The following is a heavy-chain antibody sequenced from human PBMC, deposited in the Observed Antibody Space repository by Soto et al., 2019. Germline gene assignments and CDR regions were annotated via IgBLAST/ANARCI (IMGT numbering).Heavy chain of an antibody. V-gene: IGHV1-18*01. CDR2: VSAYNGNT. D-gene: IGHD6-13*01. Sequence: QVQLVQSGAEVKKPGASVKVSCKASGYTFTSYGISWVRQAPGQGLEWMGWVSAYNGNTNYAQKLQGRVTMTTDTATSTGYMELRSLRSDDTAVYYCARVPYSSRRKTSRFDYWGQGTLVTVSS. J-gene: IGHJ4*02. CDR3: ARVPYSSRRKTSRFDY. CDR1: GYTFTSYG.